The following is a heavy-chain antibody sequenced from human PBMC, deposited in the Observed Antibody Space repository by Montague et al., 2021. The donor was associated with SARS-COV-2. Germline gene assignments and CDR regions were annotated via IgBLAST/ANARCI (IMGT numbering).Heavy chain of an antibody. CDR3: ARRRLREDYFDF. CDR1: GDSVSSGDHY. D-gene: IGHD4-17*01. J-gene: IGHJ4*02. V-gene: IGHV4-39*01. CDR2: VYYSGYT. Sequence: SETLSLTYTVSGDSVSSGDHYWGWIRQPPGKGLEWLGIVYYSGYTYYNPSVKGRVTISTDASKNQFSLKLNSLTATDTAIYHCARRRLREDYFDFWGQGTLLTVSS.